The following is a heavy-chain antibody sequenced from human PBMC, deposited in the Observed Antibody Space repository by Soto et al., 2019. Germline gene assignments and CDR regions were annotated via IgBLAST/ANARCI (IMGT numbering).Heavy chain of an antibody. V-gene: IGHV1-69*01. CDR2: SIPIFGTA. D-gene: IGHD5-12*01. CDR1: GGTFNNYP. Sequence: QVQLVQSGAEVKKPGSSVKVSCKASGGTFNNYPITWVRQAPGEGLEWMGGSIPIFGTANYAQKFQGRVTISVDESTSTGYMEVSSLRSEDTAVYYCARGRGYSGDDHYYYFDMDVWGQGTTVTVSS. J-gene: IGHJ6*02. CDR3: ARGRGYSGDDHYYYFDMDV.